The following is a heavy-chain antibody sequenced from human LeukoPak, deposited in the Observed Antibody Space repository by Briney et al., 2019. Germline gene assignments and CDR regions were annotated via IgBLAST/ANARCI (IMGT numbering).Heavy chain of an antibody. Sequence: PSETLSLTCSVSGASLSSYYWDWLRQPPGKGLEWIGSMYYSGSTYYNPSLKSRVTISVDTSKNQFSLKLSSVTAADTAMYYCARQGAVAGRPFDNWGQGTLVTVSS. CDR3: ARQGAVAGRPFDN. D-gene: IGHD6-19*01. J-gene: IGHJ4*02. V-gene: IGHV4-39*01. CDR1: GASLSSYY. CDR2: MYYSGST.